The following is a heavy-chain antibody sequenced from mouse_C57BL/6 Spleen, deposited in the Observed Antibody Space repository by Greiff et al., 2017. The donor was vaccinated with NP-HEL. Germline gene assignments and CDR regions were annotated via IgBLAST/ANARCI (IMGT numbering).Heavy chain of an antibody. V-gene: IGHV1-26*01. Sequence: EVKLQQSGPELVKPGASVKISCKASGYTFTDYYMNWVKQSHGKSLEWIGDINPNNGGTSYNQKFKGKATLTVDKSSSTAYMELRSLTSEDSAVYYCARSGYDGAMDYWGQGTSVTVSS. D-gene: IGHD2-2*01. CDR1: GYTFTDYY. CDR3: ARSGYDGAMDY. J-gene: IGHJ4*01. CDR2: INPNNGGT.